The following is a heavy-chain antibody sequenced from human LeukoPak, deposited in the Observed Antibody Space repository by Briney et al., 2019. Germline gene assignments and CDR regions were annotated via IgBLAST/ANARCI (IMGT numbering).Heavy chain of an antibody. CDR3: ARATPLDSYYYYYGLDV. CDR2: IYTSGST. CDR1: GGSISSYY. Sequence: PSETLSLTCTVSGGSISSYYWSWIRQPPGKGLEWIGYIYTSGSTNYNPSLKSRVTISVDTSKNQFSLKLSSVTAADTAVYYCARATPLDSYYYYYGLDVWGQGATVTVSS. D-gene: IGHD5-24*01. J-gene: IGHJ6*02. V-gene: IGHV4-4*09.